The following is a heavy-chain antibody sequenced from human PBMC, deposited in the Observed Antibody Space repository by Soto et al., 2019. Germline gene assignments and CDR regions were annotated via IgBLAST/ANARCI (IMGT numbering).Heavy chain of an antibody. Sequence: QITLKESGPTLVKPTQTLTLTCTFSGFSLSTTGVGVGWIRQPPGKALEWLALIYWDDDKRYNPSLNSRLTNTKETSKNQVVLAMTNMDPVDTATYYCVQSRCGGDCLQSYSSHSYYGLDVWGQGTTVTVSS. CDR3: VQSRCGGDCLQSYSSHSYYGLDV. CDR1: GFSLSTTGVG. CDR2: IYWDDDK. D-gene: IGHD2-21*02. V-gene: IGHV2-5*02. J-gene: IGHJ6*02.